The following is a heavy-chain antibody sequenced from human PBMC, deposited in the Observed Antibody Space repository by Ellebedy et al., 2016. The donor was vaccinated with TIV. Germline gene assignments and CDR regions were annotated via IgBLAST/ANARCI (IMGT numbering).Heavy chain of an antibody. Sequence: SETLSLTXTVSGGSISSYYWSWIRQPPGKGLEWIGYIYYSGSTNYNPSLKSRVTISVDTSKNQFSLKLSSVTAADTAVYYCAKGYNWNSFDYWGQGTLVTVSS. J-gene: IGHJ4*02. CDR3: AKGYNWNSFDY. CDR1: GGSISSYY. CDR2: IYYSGST. V-gene: IGHV4-59*01. D-gene: IGHD1-20*01.